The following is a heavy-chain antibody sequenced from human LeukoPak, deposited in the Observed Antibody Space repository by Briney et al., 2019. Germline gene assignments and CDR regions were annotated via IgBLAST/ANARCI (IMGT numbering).Heavy chain of an antibody. Sequence: GGSLRLSCAASGFTFSTHNMNWVRQAPGKGLEWVSYISSSGTTIYYADSAKGRFTISRDSAKNPLYLQMNSLTAEDTAVYYCARGRPVDCWGQGTLVTVSS. CDR3: ARGRPVDC. CDR1: GFTFSTHN. J-gene: IGHJ4*02. V-gene: IGHV3-48*01. CDR2: ISSSGTTI.